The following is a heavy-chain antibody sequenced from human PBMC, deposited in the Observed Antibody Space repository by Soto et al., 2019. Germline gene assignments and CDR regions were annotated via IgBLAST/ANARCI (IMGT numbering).Heavy chain of an antibody. CDR3: ARDDEHGRNCDLAY. Sequence: QVQLVQSGGGVVQPGRSLRLSCAASGFNFNTYFMHWVRQAPGTGLEWVAMIFPNGRDKEYADSVKGRFTISRDNSNSRMYLQMARLRPEDTAVYYCARDDEHGRNCDLAYWCQGDVVTVSS. CDR1: GFNFNTYF. CDR2: IFPNGRDK. V-gene: IGHV3-30*13. D-gene: IGHD1-26*01. J-gene: IGHJ4*02.